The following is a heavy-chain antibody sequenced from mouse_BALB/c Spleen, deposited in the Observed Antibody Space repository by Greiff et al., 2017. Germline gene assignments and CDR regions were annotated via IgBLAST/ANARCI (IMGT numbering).Heavy chain of an antibody. V-gene: IGHV2-4*02. CDR2: IWSGGST. CDR3: ARDQLGALAY. J-gene: IGHJ3*01. Sequence: VQLQQSGPGLVQPSQSLSITCTVSGFSLTSYGVHWVRQPPGKGLEWLGVIWSGGSTDYNAAFISRLSISKDNSKSQVFFKMNSLQADDTAIYYCARDQLGALAYWGQGTLVTVSA. D-gene: IGHD4-1*02. CDR1: GFSLTSYG.